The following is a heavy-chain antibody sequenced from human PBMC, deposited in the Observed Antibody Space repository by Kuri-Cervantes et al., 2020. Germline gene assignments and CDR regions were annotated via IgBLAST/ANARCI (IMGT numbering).Heavy chain of an antibody. CDR3: ARDERIVGVTGDY. CDR1: GFTFSDYY. D-gene: IGHD1-26*01. Sequence: GGSLRLSCAASGFTFSDYYMTWIRQAPGKGLEWVSYISSSSSTICYADSVKGRFTISRDNAKNSLYLQMNSLRAEDTAVYYCARDERIVGVTGDYWGQGPLVTVSS. V-gene: IGHV3-11*04. CDR2: ISSSSSTI. J-gene: IGHJ4*02.